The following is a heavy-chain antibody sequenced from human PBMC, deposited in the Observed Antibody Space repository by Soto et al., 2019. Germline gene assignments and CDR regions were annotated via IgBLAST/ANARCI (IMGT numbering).Heavy chain of an antibody. V-gene: IGHV5-51*01. Sequence: GESLKISCKGSGYSFTSYWIGWVRQMPGKGLEWMGIIYPGDSDTRYSPSFQGQVTISADKSISTAYLQWSSLKASDTAMYYCARFVYDILTGYHYYYGMDVWGQGTTVTVSS. CDR2: IYPGDSDT. J-gene: IGHJ6*02. CDR1: GYSFTSYW. CDR3: ARFVYDILTGYHYYYGMDV. D-gene: IGHD3-9*01.